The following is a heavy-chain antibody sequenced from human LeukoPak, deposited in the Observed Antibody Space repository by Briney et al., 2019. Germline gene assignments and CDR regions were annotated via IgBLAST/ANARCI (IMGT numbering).Heavy chain of an antibody. J-gene: IGHJ4*02. CDR3: ARIPYYESGGPFDC. Sequence: GGSLRLSCAASGFTFSSYSMNWVRQAPGKGLEWVSGISGSGGSTHYADSVKGRFAISRDNSKNTLYLQMNSLRAEDTALYYCARIPYYESGGPFDCWGQGTLVTVSS. CDR1: GFTFSSYS. D-gene: IGHD3-22*01. V-gene: IGHV3-23*01. CDR2: ISGSGGST.